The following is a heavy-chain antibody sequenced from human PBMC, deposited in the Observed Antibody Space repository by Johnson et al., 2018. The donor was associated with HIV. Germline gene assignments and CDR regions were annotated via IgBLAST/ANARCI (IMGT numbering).Heavy chain of an antibody. CDR2: IRYDGSNK. CDR3: ARGAWSYCGGDCYGYPPDAFDI. Sequence: QVQLVESGGGLIQPGGSLRLSCAASGFTFSSYGMHWVRQAPGKGLEWVAFIRYDGSNKYYADSVKGRFTISRDNSKNKLYLQMNSLRAEDTAVYYCARGAWSYCGGDCYGYPPDAFDIWGQGTMVTVSS. CDR1: GFTFSSYG. J-gene: IGHJ3*02. V-gene: IGHV3-30*02. D-gene: IGHD2-21*02.